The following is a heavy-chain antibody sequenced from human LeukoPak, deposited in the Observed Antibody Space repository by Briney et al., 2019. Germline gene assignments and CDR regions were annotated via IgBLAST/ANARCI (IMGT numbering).Heavy chain of an antibody. D-gene: IGHD3-22*01. CDR3: ARGPPTDYYVSSGFFYVFDY. CDR2: INHSGST. CDR1: CGSFSGYY. J-gene: IGHJ4*02. Sequence: KSSETLSLTCAVYCGSFSGYYWSWIRQPPGKGLEWIGEINHSGSTNYNPSLKSRVTISVDTSKNQFSLKLSSVTAADTAVYFCARGPPTDYYVSSGFFYVFDYWGQGTLVTVSS. V-gene: IGHV4-34*01.